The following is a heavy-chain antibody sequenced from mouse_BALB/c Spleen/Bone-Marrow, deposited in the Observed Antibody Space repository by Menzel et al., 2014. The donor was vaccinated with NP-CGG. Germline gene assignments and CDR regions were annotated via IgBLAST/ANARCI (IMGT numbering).Heavy chain of an antibody. Sequence: VQLQQSGAELVRPGTSVKISCKASGYTFTNYWLGWIKQRPGHGLEWIGDFYPGGGYTNYNEEFKGKATLTADASSSTAYMQLSSLTAVDSAVYFCARTAYFDYWGQGTTLTVSS. V-gene: IGHV1-63*02. J-gene: IGHJ2*01. CDR2: FYPGGGYT. CDR3: ARTAYFDY. CDR1: GYTFTNYW.